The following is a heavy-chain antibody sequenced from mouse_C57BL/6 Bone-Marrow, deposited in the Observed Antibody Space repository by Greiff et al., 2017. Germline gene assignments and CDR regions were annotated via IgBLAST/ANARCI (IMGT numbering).Heavy chain of an antibody. CDR2: IDPSDSET. CDR1: GYTFTSYW. J-gene: IGHJ4*01. D-gene: IGHD2-10*01. Sequence: QVQLPPPGAELVRPGSSVKLSCKASGYTFTSYWMHWVKQRPIQGLEWIGNIDPSDSETHYNQKFKDKATLTVDKSSSTAYMQLSSLTSEDSAVYYCARGTYYEAMDYWGQGTSVTVSS. V-gene: IGHV1-52*01. CDR3: ARGTYYEAMDY.